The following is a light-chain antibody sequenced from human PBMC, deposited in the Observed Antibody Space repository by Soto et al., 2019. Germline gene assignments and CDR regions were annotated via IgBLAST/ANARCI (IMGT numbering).Light chain of an antibody. J-gene: IGLJ1*01. CDR2: EVT. CDR1: SSDVGGYNY. Sequence: QSALTQPASVSGSPGQSITISCTGTSSDVGGYNYVSWYQLHPGKAPKHMISEVTNRPSGVSSRFSGSKSGNTASLTISGLQADDEADYYCSSYTSNSNPYVFGTGTKVTVL. V-gene: IGLV2-14*01. CDR3: SSYTSNSNPYV.